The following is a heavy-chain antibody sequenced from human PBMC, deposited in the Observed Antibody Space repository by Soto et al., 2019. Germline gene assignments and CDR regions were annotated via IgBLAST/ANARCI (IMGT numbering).Heavy chain of an antibody. J-gene: IGHJ4*02. V-gene: IGHV1-69*12. CDR1: GGTFSSYA. CDR2: IIPIFGTA. Sequence: QVQLVQSGAEVKKPGSSVKVSCKASGGTFSSYAISWVRQAPGQGLEWMGGIIPIFGTANYAQKFQGRVTIAADESTSTADMELSSLRSEDTAVYYCARGSHYYDSSGYSFEGVATPDYWGQGTLVTVSS. CDR3: ARGSHYYDSSGYSFEGVATPDY. D-gene: IGHD3-22*01.